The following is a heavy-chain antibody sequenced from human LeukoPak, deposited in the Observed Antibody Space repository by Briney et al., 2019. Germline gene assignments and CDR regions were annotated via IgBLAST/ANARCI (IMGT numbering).Heavy chain of an antibody. CDR1: GYTFTSYG. D-gene: IGHD3-3*01. CDR3: ARGSYDFWRGYYGPIYYFDY. CDR2: ISAYNGNT. Sequence: ASVKVSCKASGYTFTSYGISWVRQAPGQGLEWMGWISAYNGNTNYAQKLQGRVTMTTDTSTSTAYMELRSLRSDDTAVYYCARGSYDFWRGYYGPIYYFDYWGQGTLVTVSS. V-gene: IGHV1-18*01. J-gene: IGHJ4*02.